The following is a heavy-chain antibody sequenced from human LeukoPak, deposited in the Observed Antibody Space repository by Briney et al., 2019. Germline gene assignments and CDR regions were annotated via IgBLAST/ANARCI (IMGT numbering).Heavy chain of an antibody. CDR3: ARGRPIVRLRSGGLYY. CDR2: IHHSGSP. CDR1: GERFSGYY. Sequence: SETLPLTCAVYGERFSGYYWRWIPQPRGKGLEWIGAIHHSGSPNYNPSLQSRVTIPVDTSKNQFALKLSSVAAADTAVYYCARGRPIVRLRSGGLYYWGQGTLVTVSS. J-gene: IGHJ4*02. D-gene: IGHD5-12*01. V-gene: IGHV4-34*01.